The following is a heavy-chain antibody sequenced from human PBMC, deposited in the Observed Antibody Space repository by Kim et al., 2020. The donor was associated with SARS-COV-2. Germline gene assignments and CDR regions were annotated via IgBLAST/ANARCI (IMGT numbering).Heavy chain of an antibody. CDR3: ARGPNYSPFDY. J-gene: IGHJ4*02. V-gene: IGHV3-48*03. CDR2: I. Sequence: IYYADYAAGRFPISRDNDKNSLYRQMNNLRAEGTAVYYCARGPNYSPFDYWGQGTLVTVSS. D-gene: IGHD4-4*01.